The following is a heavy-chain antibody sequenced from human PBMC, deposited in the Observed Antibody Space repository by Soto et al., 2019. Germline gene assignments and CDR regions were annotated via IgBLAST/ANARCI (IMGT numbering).Heavy chain of an antibody. CDR2: IYWVDDH. V-gene: IGHV2-5*02. D-gene: IGHD1-1*01. J-gene: IGHJ5*02. Sequence: QITLKESGPTLVKPTQTLTLTCTVSGFSLSTSGVGVGWIPQPPGKALEWLAVIYWVDDHHYSPSLGTRLTITKATYKNQVVLTLANVDTVDAGTYYWAYVFNFEGGRSWGPGTLVTVSS. CDR3: AYVFNFEGGRS. CDR1: GFSLSTSGVG.